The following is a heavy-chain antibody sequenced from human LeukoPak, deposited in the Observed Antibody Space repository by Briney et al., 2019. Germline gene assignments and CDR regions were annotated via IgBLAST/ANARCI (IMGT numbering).Heavy chain of an antibody. Sequence: GRSLRLSCAASGFTFDDYAMHWVRQAPGKGLEWVSGISWNSGSIGYADSVKGRFTISRDNAKNSLYLQMNSLRAEDTALYYCAKDSESTGYCSGGSCYTFDYWGQGTLVTVSS. D-gene: IGHD2-15*01. CDR2: ISWNSGSI. J-gene: IGHJ4*02. CDR1: GFTFDDYA. V-gene: IGHV3-9*01. CDR3: AKDSESTGYCSGGSCYTFDY.